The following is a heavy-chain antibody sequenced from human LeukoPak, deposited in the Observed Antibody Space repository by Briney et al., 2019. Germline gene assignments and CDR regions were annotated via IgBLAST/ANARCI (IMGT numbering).Heavy chain of an antibody. CDR3: ASSSGSYPMDAFDI. V-gene: IGHV3-30-3*01. J-gene: IGHJ3*02. CDR2: ISYDGSNK. Sequence: PGRSLRLSCAASGFTFSSYAMHWVRQAPGKGLEWVAVISYDGSNKYYADSVKGRFTISRDNSKNTLYLQMNSLRAEDTAVYYCASSSGSYPMDAFDIWGQGTMVTVSS. D-gene: IGHD1-26*01. CDR1: GFTFSSYA.